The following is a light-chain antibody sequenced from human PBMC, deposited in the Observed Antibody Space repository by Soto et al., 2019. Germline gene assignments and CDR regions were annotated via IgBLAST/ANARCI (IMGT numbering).Light chain of an antibody. Sequence: AIQLTQSPYSLSASVGDRVTITCRASQGISSALAWYQQKPGKAPKLLIYDASSLKSGVPSRFSASGSGTDVALTISSQQPEDFATYYCLQFYTYPFTFGPGAKVDIK. CDR2: DAS. CDR3: LQFYTYPFT. J-gene: IGKJ3*01. CDR1: QGISSA. V-gene: IGKV1-13*02.